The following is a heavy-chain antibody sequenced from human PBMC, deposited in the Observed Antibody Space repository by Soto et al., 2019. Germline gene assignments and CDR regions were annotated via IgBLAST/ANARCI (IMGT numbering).Heavy chain of an antibody. V-gene: IGHV4-59*01. D-gene: IGHD6-19*01. J-gene: IGHJ4*02. Sequence: SETRSLTCSVWGGCISSYYWSWIRQPPGKGLEWIGYIYYSGSTNYNPSLKSRVTISVDTSKNQFSLKLSSVTAADTAVYYCARSLGWGHDYWGPGPLVTAS. CDR3: ARSLGWGHDY. CDR1: GGCISSYY. CDR2: IYYSGST.